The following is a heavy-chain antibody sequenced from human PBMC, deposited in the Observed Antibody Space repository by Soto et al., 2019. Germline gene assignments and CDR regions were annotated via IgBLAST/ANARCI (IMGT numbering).Heavy chain of an antibody. CDR3: ARVIGSAYSSSWYWFDP. CDR2: ISAYNGNT. J-gene: IGHJ5*02. Sequence: ASVKVSCKASGYTFTSYGISWVRQAPGQGLEWMGWISAYNGNTNYAQKLQGRVTMTTDTSTRTAYMELRSLRSDDTAVYYCARVIGSAYSSSWYWFDPWGQGTLITVSS. V-gene: IGHV1-18*04. D-gene: IGHD6-13*01. CDR1: GYTFTSYG.